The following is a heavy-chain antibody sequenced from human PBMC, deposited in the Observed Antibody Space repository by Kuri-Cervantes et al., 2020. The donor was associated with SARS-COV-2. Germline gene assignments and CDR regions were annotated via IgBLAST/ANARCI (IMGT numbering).Heavy chain of an antibody. J-gene: IGHJ5*02. D-gene: IGHD3-3*01. CDR1: GGSISSSSYY. V-gene: IGHV4-39*01. CDR3: ARQMMSSITIFGVVITRNWFDP. CDR2: IYYSGST. Sequence: GSLRLSCTVSGGSISSSSYYWGWIRQPPGKGLGGIGSIYYSGSTYYNPSLKSRVTISVDTSKNQFSLKLSSVTAADTAVYYCARQMMSSITIFGVVITRNWFDPWGQGTLVTVSS.